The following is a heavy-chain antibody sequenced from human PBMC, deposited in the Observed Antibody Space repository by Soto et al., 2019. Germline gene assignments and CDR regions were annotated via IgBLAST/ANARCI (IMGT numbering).Heavy chain of an antibody. D-gene: IGHD3-9*01. J-gene: IGHJ6*02. Sequence: GGTLRLSCVASGFAFRSYGMNWVRQAPGKGLEWVSSISTSSSSIYYTDSVKGRFTISRDNARNSLYLQMKSLRAEDTAVYFCARDGADYDILTGYYDYYYHGMDVWGQGTTVTVSS. CDR1: GFAFRSYG. V-gene: IGHV3-21*06. CDR2: ISTSSSSI. CDR3: ARDGADYDILTGYYDYYYHGMDV.